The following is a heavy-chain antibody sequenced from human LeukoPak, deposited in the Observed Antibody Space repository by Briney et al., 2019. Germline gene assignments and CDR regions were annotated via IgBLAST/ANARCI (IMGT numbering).Heavy chain of an antibody. Sequence: GGSLRLSCAASGFTFSTYSMNWVRQAPGKGLEWVSYISSNSRTIYYADSVKGRFTISRDNAKNSLYLQMNSLRAEDTAVYYCARDLGIVVAGINLGYWGQGTPVTVSS. CDR1: GFTFSTYS. D-gene: IGHD6-19*01. CDR2: ISSNSRTI. V-gene: IGHV3-48*01. CDR3: ARDLGIVVAGINLGY. J-gene: IGHJ4*02.